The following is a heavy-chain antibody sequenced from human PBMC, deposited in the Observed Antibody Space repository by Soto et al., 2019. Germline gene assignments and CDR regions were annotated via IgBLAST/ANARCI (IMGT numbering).Heavy chain of an antibody. CDR3: ARSPSYCGGDCYSPVDY. J-gene: IGHJ4*02. V-gene: IGHV3-21*01. CDR1: GFTFSSYS. Sequence: GGSLRLSCAASGFTFSSYSMNWVRQAPGKGLEWVSSISSSSSYIYYADSVKGRFTISRDNAKNSLYLQMNSLRAEDTAVYYCARSPSYCGGDCYSPVDYWGQGTL. CDR2: ISSSSSYI. D-gene: IGHD2-21*02.